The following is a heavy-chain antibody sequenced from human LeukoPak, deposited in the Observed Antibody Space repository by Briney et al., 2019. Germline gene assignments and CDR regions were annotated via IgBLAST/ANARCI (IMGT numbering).Heavy chain of an antibody. D-gene: IGHD6-13*01. CDR1: GGTFSSYA. Sequence: SVKVSCKASGGTFSSYAISWVRQAPGQGLEWMGRIIPILGIANYAQKFQGRVTITADKSTSTAYMELSSLRSEDTAVYYCASRRAAAGPSSYYYYYGMDVWGQGTTVTVTS. CDR3: ASRRAAAGPSSYYYYYGMDV. CDR2: IIPILGIA. J-gene: IGHJ6*02. V-gene: IGHV1-69*04.